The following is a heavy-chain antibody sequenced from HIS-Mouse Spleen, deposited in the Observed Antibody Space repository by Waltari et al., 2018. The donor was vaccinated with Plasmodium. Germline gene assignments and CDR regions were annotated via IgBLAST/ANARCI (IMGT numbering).Heavy chain of an antibody. CDR1: GGSISSYS. CDR3: ARGGYSSSSYYFDY. D-gene: IGHD6-6*01. V-gene: IGHV4-59*01. J-gene: IGHJ4*02. CDR2: IYYSGST. Sequence: QVQLQESGPGLVKPSETLSLTCTVSGGSISSYSWSWIRPPPGKGLEWIAYIYYSGSTNYNPSLKSRVTISVDTSKNQFSLKLSSVTAADTAVFYCARGGYSSSSYYFDYWGQGTLVTVSS.